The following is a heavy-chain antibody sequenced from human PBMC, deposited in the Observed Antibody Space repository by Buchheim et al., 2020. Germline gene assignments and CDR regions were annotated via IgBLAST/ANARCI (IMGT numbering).Heavy chain of an antibody. CDR1: GFTFSSYS. CDR3: ARDRSSLIDY. D-gene: IGHD2-2*01. Sequence: EVQLVESGGGFVQPGGSLRLSCAASGFTFSSYSMNWVRQAPGKGLEWISYINSVSSTMHYADSVKGRFTVSRDNVQKSLYLQMSSLRDEDTAVYYCARDRSSLIDYWGQGTL. V-gene: IGHV3-48*02. CDR2: INSVSSTM. J-gene: IGHJ4*02.